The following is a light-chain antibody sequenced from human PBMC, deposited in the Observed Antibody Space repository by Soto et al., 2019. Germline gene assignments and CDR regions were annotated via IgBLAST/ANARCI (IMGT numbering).Light chain of an antibody. Sequence: DFYMSQSPAPLSTSVGGGVSVTLRACQAISNYLAWYQQKPGKAPKLLIYGASSLQSGVPSRFSGSGSGTEFTLTISSLQPDDFVTYYSLHANSFSWTLAQGTKVDIK. CDR1: QAISNY. J-gene: IGKJ1*01. V-gene: IGKV1-16*01. CDR3: LHANSFSWT. CDR2: GAS.